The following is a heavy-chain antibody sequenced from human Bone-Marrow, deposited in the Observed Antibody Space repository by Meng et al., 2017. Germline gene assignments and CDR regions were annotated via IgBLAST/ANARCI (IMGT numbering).Heavy chain of an antibody. D-gene: IGHD3-10*01. CDR3: TRRASFFGAGSFDW. J-gene: IGHJ4*02. Sequence: GSLRLSCTVSGGSISSSSYYWAWIRQPPGKTMEWIGSIHQSGSTYYNPSLKSRIIMSADMSKNQFSLKVWSVTAADTAIYYCTRRASFFGAGSFDWWGQGTLVTVSS. CDR1: GGSISSSSYY. CDR2: IHQSGST. V-gene: IGHV4-39*07.